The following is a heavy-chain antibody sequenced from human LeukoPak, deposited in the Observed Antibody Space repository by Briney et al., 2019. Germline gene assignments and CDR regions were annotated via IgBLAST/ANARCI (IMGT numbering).Heavy chain of an antibody. V-gene: IGHV2-5*01. D-gene: IGHD5-12*01. CDR2: IYWNDTN. CDR3: AHSVEEYSDYDYFDY. CDR1: GFSLSTSGVG. J-gene: IGHJ4*02. Sequence: ESGPTLVNPTQTLTLTCTFSGFSLSTSGVGVGWIRQPPGKALEWIALIYWNDTNRYSPSLKSRLTITKDTSKNQVVLTLTNMDPVDTATYFCAHSVEEYSDYDYFDYWGQGTLVTVSS.